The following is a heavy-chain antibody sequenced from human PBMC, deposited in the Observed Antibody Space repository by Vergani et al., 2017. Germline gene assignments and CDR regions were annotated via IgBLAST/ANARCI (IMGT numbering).Heavy chain of an antibody. J-gene: IGHJ6*02. D-gene: IGHD3-10*01. CDR3: ARITSGYASVSIYYYGMDV. CDR1: GGTFSSYA. V-gene: IGHV1-69*18. Sequence: QVQLVQSGAEVKKPGSSVKVSCKASGGTFSSYAISWVRQAPGQGLEWMGRIIPIFGTANYAQKFQGRVTITADESTSTAYMELSSLRSEDTAVYYCARITSGYASVSIYYYGMDVWGQGTTVTVSS. CDR2: IIPIFGTA.